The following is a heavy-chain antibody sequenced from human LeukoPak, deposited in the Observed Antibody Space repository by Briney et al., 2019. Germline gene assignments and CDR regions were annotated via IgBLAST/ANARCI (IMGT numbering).Heavy chain of an antibody. CDR2: ISYDGSNK. D-gene: IGHD4-17*01. CDR1: GFTFSSYD. V-gene: IGHV3-30*18. J-gene: IGHJ4*02. Sequence: GGSLRLSCAASGFTFSSYDMHWVRQAPGKGLEWVAVISYDGSNKYYADSVKGRFTISRDNSKNTLYLQMNSLRAEDTAVYYCAKDSPSVTTSDYWGQGTLVTVSS. CDR3: AKDSPSVTTSDY.